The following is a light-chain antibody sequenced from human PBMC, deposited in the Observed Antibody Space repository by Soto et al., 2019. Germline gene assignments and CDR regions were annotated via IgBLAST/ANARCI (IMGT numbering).Light chain of an antibody. V-gene: IGLV2-8*01. CDR3: SSYAGSLYV. Sequence: QSALTQPASVSGSPGQSITISCTGTSSDVGGYNYVSWYQQHPGKAPKLMIYEVSNRPSGVPDRFSGSKSGNTASLTVSGLQAEDEADYYCSSYAGSLYVFGTGTKVTVL. CDR1: SSDVGGYNY. J-gene: IGLJ1*01. CDR2: EVS.